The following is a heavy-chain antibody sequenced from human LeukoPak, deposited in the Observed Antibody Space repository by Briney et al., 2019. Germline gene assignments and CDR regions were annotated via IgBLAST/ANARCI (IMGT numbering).Heavy chain of an antibody. CDR3: ARSRIVRGVPNFDY. V-gene: IGHV1-2*02. CDR2: INPNSGGT. J-gene: IGHJ4*02. Sequence: ASVKVSCKASGYTFTGYYMHWVRQAPGQGLEWMGWINPNSGGTNYAQKFQGRVTMTRDTSISTAYMELSRLRSDDTAVYYCARSRIVRGVPNFDYWGQGTLVTVSS. D-gene: IGHD3-10*01. CDR1: GYTFTGYY.